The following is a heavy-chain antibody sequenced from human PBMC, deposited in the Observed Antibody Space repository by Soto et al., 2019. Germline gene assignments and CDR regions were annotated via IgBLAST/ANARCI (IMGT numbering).Heavy chain of an antibody. Sequence: GESLKISCKGSGYSFTNYWIGWVRQMPGKGLEWMGIIFPDDSDTRYSPSFQGQVTISADKSISTAYLQWSSLKASDTAMYYCSRRGKEYTRSYWFDPCGQGTQVTVSS. V-gene: IGHV5-51*01. CDR1: GYSFTNYW. J-gene: IGHJ5*01. CDR2: IFPDDSDT. D-gene: IGHD6-6*01. CDR3: SRRGKEYTRSYWFDP.